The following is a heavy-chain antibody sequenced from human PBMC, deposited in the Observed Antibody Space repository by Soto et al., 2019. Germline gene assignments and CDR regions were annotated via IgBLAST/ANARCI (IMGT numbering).Heavy chain of an antibody. CDR2: IYHSGST. CDR3: ARVPGP. J-gene: IGHJ5*02. Sequence: PSETLSLTCTVSGGSLRGYSWSWIRQPPGKGLEWIGYIYHSGSTYYNPSLKSRVTISVDRSKNQFSLKLSSVTAADTAVYYCARVPGPWGQGTLVTVSS. V-gene: IGHV4-30-2*01. D-gene: IGHD7-27*01. CDR1: GGSLRGYS.